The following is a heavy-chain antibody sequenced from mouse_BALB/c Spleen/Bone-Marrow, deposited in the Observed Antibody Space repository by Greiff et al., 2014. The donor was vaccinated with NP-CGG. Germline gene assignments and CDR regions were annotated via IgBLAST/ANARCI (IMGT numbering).Heavy chain of an antibody. CDR1: GFNIKDTY. V-gene: IGHV14-3*02. D-gene: IGHD1-1*01. CDR2: IDPANGNT. Sequence: VQLQQSGAELVKPGASVKLSCTASGFNIKDTYMHWVKQRPEQGLEWIGRIDPANGNTKYDPKFQGKATITADTSSNTAYLQLSSLTSEDTAVDYCARYYYGSSYFDYWGQGTTLTVSP. J-gene: IGHJ2*01. CDR3: ARYYYGSSYFDY.